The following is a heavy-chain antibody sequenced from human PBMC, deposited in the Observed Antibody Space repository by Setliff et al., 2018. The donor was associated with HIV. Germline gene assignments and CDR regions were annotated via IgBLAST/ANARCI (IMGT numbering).Heavy chain of an antibody. Sequence: ASVKVSCKASGYTFTSYAFNWVRQATGQGLEWMGWINHNSGNSDYAQKFQGRVIITRITSMTTAYLELSNLRSDDTAVYYCAGGHRNRHMLSAFDSWGQGTMVTVSS. D-gene: IGHD3-16*01. V-gene: IGHV1-8*03. CDR1: GYTFTSYA. CDR2: INHNSGNS. J-gene: IGHJ3*02. CDR3: AGGHRNRHMLSAFDS.